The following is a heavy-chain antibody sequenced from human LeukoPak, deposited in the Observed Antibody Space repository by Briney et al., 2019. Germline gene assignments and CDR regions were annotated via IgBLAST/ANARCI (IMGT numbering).Heavy chain of an antibody. J-gene: IGHJ4*02. D-gene: IGHD6-13*01. CDR2: IRYDGSNK. CDR1: GFTFSSYG. V-gene: IGHV3-30*02. CDR3: AKDPIRIGAAIQISAYYFDY. Sequence: PGGSLRLSRAASGFTFSSYGMHWVRQAPGKGLEWVAFIRYDGSNKYYADSVKGRFTISRDNSKNTLYLQMNSLRAEDTAVYYCAKDPIRIGAAIQISAYYFDYWGQGTLVTVSS.